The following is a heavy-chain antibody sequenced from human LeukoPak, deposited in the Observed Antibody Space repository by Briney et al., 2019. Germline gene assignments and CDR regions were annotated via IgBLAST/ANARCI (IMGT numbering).Heavy chain of an antibody. CDR2: ISWNSRRI. Sequence: PGKSLRLSCAASGFTFDDYAMHWVRQAPGTGLEWVSGISWNSRRIVYADSVKGRFTISRDNAKNSLYLQVNSLRPEDTALYYCAKSLIPTIAAGHLNDGFDIWGQGKMVTVSS. J-gene: IGHJ3*02. CDR1: GFTFDDYA. D-gene: IGHD6-25*01. V-gene: IGHV3-9*01. CDR3: AKSLIPTIAAGHLNDGFDI.